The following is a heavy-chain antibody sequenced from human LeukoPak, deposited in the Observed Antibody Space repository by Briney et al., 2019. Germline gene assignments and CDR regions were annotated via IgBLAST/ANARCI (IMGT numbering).Heavy chain of an antibody. J-gene: IGHJ4*02. Sequence: GGSLRLSCAASGFSFSSYGMSWVRQAPGKGLEWVSGISGGAVSTNYADSVKGRFTISRDNSKNTLYLQMNSLRAEDTAIYYCAKSGRYCSGGSCYQEASLDYWGQGTLVTVSS. V-gene: IGHV3-23*01. CDR1: GFSFSSYG. D-gene: IGHD2-15*01. CDR3: AKSGRYCSGGSCYQEASLDY. CDR2: ISGGAVST.